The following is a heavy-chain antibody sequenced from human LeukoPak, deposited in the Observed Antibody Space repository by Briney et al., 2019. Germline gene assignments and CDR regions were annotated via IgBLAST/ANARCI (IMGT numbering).Heavy chain of an antibody. V-gene: IGHV3-15*01. CDR3: TWMTTFFTVDF. Sequence: GGSLRLSCTVSGIPFSDAWMSWVRQAPGQGLEWVGRMKSKRSGGTTDYAAPVNGRFTISRDDPRNTLYLQMDSLQIEDAGVYYCTWMTTFFTVDFWGQGTRVTVSS. CDR2: MKSKRSGGTT. D-gene: IGHD3-16*01. J-gene: IGHJ4*02. CDR1: GIPFSDAW.